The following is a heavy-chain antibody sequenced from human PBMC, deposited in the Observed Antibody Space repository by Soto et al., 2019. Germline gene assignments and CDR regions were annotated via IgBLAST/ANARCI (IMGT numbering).Heavy chain of an antibody. CDR3: VRATLSWGHYYFRGLDV. Sequence: PGGSLRLSCAATGFMFGTYWMIWVRQASGKGLEWVANIKHDGNEKYYADSVKGRFTVSRDNVKNFLHLQMSSLRGDDTGVYFCVRATLSWGHYYFRGLDVWGQGTTVTVSS. D-gene: IGHD3-22*01. V-gene: IGHV3-7*01. J-gene: IGHJ6*02. CDR2: IKHDGNEK. CDR1: GFMFGTYW.